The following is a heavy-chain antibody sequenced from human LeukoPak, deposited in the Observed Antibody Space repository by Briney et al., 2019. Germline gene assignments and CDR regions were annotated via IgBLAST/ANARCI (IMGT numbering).Heavy chain of an antibody. D-gene: IGHD1-26*01. Sequence: GGSLRLSCAASGFIFSSYGMSWVRQAPGKGLEWVSASSSGGSTYYADSVKGRFTISRDNSKNTLYLRMNSLRVEDTALYYCAKDAVINAMGATRFDFWGQGTLVTVSS. CDR1: GFIFSSYG. CDR3: AKDAVINAMGATRFDF. V-gene: IGHV3-23*01. J-gene: IGHJ4*02. CDR2: SSSGGST.